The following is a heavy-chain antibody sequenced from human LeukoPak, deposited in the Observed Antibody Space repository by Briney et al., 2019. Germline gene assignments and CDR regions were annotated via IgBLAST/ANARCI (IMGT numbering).Heavy chain of an antibody. V-gene: IGHV3-53*01. D-gene: IGHD6-19*01. CDR1: GFDISYNY. J-gene: IGHJ4*02. Sequence: GGSLRLFCVASGFDISYNYVGWVRQAPGKGLEWVSVIHTGGTTHYADSVKGRFTISKDNSNNTVYLQMNSLRAEDTAVYYCAKGLVRGSTTDYWGQGTLVTVSS. CDR2: IHTGGTT. CDR3: AKGLVRGSTTDY.